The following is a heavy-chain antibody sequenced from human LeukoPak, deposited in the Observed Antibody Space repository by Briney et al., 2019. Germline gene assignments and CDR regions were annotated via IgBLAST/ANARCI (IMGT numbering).Heavy chain of an antibody. CDR2: IYYSGST. CDR1: GYSISSGYY. CDR3: ARLGGGNYYDSSGDAFDI. V-gene: IGHV4-38-2*01. Sequence: SETLSLTCAFSGYSISSGYYWGWIRQPPGKGLEWIGSIYYSGSTYYNPSLKSRVTISVDTSKNQFSLKLSSVTAADTAVYYCARLGGGNYYDSSGDAFDIWGQGTMVTVSS. J-gene: IGHJ3*02. D-gene: IGHD3-22*01.